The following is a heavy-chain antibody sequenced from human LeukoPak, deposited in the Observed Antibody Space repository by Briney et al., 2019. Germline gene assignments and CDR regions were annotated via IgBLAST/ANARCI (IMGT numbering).Heavy chain of an antibody. D-gene: IGHD2-21*02. CDR2: ISKDGSIT. CDR1: GFTFGSYF. V-gene: IGHV3-30-3*01. Sequence: GGSLRLSCAGSGFTFGSYFMHWVRQAPGKGLEWVAVISKDGSITSYADSVRGRFTVSRDSSKDVVSLQMSSLRTEDTALYYCSRDYSTYFYGDSTHCTFDIWGQGTLVTVSS. CDR3: SRDYSTYFYGDSTHCTFDI. J-gene: IGHJ4*02.